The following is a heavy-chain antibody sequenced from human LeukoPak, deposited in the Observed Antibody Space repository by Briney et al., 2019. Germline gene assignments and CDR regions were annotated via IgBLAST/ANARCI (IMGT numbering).Heavy chain of an antibody. J-gene: IGHJ6*02. Sequence: ASVKVSCKASGGTFSSYAISWVRQAPGQGLEWMGRIIPILGIASYAQKFQGRVTITADKSTSTAYMELSSLRSEDTAVYYCARERRHYYDSSGYYPLPHYYYYGMDVWGQGTTVTVSS. CDR2: IIPILGIA. D-gene: IGHD3-22*01. CDR3: ARERRHYYDSSGYYPLPHYYYYGMDV. V-gene: IGHV1-69*04. CDR1: GGTFSSYA.